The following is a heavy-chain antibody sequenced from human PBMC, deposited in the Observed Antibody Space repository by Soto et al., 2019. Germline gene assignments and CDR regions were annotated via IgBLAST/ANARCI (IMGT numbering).Heavy chain of an antibody. D-gene: IGHD1-1*01. CDR2: INPNSGAT. CDR3: ARASKSTTPDFDY. V-gene: IGHV1-2*04. Sequence: GASVKVSCKASGYTFTGYYIHWVRQAPGQGLEWMGWINPNSGATNYAQKFQGWVAMTRVTSISTAYMELSSLRSDDTAVYYCARASKSTTPDFDYWGQGTPVTAPQ. CDR1: GYTFTGYY. J-gene: IGHJ4*02.